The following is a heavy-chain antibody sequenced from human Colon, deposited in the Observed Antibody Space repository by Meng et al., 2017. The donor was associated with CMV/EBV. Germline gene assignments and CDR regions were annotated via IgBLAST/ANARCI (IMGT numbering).Heavy chain of an antibody. CDR2: ISYDGRKN. CDR3: ARDISGNYSWDY. CDR1: GFTFSSYG. D-gene: IGHD3-22*01. J-gene: IGHJ4*02. V-gene: IGHV3-30*04. Sequence: GESLKISCAASGFTFSSYGVHWVRQAPGKGLEWVALISYDGRKNYYADSVKGRFTISRDNSETTVYLQMNSLRPEDTALYYCARDISGNYSWDYWGQGTLVTVSS.